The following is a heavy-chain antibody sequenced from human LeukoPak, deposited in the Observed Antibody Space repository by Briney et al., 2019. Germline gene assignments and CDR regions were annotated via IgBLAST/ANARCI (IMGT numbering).Heavy chain of an antibody. D-gene: IGHD3-22*01. CDR3: ARDVYSYYYDSSGYLDY. Sequence: PGGSLRLSCAASGFTFSGYSMNWVRQAPGKGLEWVSSISSSSSYIYYADSVKGRFTISRDNAKNSLYLQMNSLRAEDTAVYYCARDVYSYYYDSSGYLDYWGQGTLVTVSS. CDR2: ISSSSSYI. CDR1: GFTFSGYS. J-gene: IGHJ4*02. V-gene: IGHV3-21*01.